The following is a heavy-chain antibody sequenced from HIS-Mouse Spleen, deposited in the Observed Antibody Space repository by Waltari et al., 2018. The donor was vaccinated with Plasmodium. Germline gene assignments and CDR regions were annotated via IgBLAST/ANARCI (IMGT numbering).Heavy chain of an antibody. CDR1: GYTFTGYY. Sequence: QVQLVQSGAEVKKPGASVKVSCKASGYTFTGYYMHLFRLAPGQGLEWMGWINPNSGGTNYAQKFQGRVTMTRDTSISTAYMELSRLRSDDTAVYYCARVLGYKAAAGTFVEYFQHWGQGTLVTVSS. D-gene: IGHD6-13*01. CDR3: ARVLGYKAAAGTFVEYFQH. CDR2: INPNSGGT. J-gene: IGHJ1*01. V-gene: IGHV1-2*02.